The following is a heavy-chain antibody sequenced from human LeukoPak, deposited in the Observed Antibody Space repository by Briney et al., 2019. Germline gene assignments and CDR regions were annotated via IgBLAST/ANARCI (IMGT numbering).Heavy chain of an antibody. V-gene: IGHV3-30*18. Sequence: PGRPLRLSCAASGFTFSGYGMHWVRQAPGKGLEWVAVISYDGSNKYYADSVKGRFIISRDNSKTTLYVQMNSLRAEDTAVYYCAKYLAHSSGWLLDAFDIWGQGTMVTVSS. J-gene: IGHJ3*02. CDR2: ISYDGSNK. D-gene: IGHD6-19*01. CDR3: AKYLAHSSGWLLDAFDI. CDR1: GFTFSGYG.